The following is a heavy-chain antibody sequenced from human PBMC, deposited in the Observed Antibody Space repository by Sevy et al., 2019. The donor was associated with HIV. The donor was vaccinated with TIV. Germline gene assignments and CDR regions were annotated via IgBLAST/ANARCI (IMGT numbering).Heavy chain of an antibody. CDR1: GGSISSYY. V-gene: IGHV4-59*01. D-gene: IGHD3-3*01. Sequence: SETLPLTCTVSGGSISSYYWSWIRQPPGKGLEWIGYIYYSGSTNYNPSLKSRVTISVDTSKNQFSLKLSSVTAADTAVYYCARAITIFDGMDVWGQGTTVTVSS. CDR2: IYYSGST. CDR3: ARAITIFDGMDV. J-gene: IGHJ6*02.